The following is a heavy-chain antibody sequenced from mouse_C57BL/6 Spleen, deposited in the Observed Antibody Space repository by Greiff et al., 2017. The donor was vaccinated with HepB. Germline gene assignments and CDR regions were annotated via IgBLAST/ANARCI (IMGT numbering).Heavy chain of an antibody. CDR1: GYTFTAYN. CDR3: ASPNYDGSSYDWYCDV. D-gene: IGHD1-1*01. Sequence: VQLQQSGPELVKPGASVKMSCKASGYTFTAYNMHWVKQSHGKSLEWIGYINPNNGGTSYNQKFKGKATLTVNKSSSTAYMELRSLTSEDSAVYYCASPNYDGSSYDWYCDVWGTGTTVIVSS. V-gene: IGHV1-22*01. J-gene: IGHJ1*03. CDR2: INPNNGGT.